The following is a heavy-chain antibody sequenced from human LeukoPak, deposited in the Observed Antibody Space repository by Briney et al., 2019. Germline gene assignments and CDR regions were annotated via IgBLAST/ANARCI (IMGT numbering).Heavy chain of an antibody. CDR2: IRYDGSDK. J-gene: IGHJ4*02. Sequence: GGSLRLSCATSGFIFSSYGIHWVRQAPGKGLEWVAFIRYDGSDKYYADSVKGRFTISRDNSKNKVYLQMNSLRAEDTAVYYCASVYGSGSQGVFDYWGQGTLVTVSS. V-gene: IGHV3-30*02. D-gene: IGHD3-10*01. CDR1: GFIFSSYG. CDR3: ASVYGSGSQGVFDY.